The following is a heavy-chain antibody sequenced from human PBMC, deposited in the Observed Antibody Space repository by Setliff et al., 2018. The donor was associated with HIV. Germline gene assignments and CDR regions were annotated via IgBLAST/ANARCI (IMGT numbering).Heavy chain of an antibody. CDR3: AKWSPSRDGPYYFDY. CDR2: IRSKVYGGTT. J-gene: IGHJ4*02. V-gene: IGHV3-49*04. CDR1: GFTFGDYA. Sequence: GGSLRLSCTTSGFTFGDYAMSWVRQAPGKGLEWVGFIRSKVYGGTTEYAASVKGRFTISRDDSKSIAYLQMNSLKTEDTAVYYCAKWSPSRDGPYYFDYWGQGTLVTVSS. D-gene: IGHD2-8*01.